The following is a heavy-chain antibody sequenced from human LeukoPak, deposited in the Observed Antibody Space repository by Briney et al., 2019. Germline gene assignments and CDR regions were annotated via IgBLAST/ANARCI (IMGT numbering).Heavy chain of an antibody. CDR1: GYTFTGYY. V-gene: IGHV1-2*04. CDR2: INPDSGGT. Sequence: GASVKVSCRASGYTFTGYYMSRVRQAPGQGLEWMGWINPDSGGTHYAQNFQGWVTMTRDTSISTAYMELSRLRSDDTAVYYCARGTLTAPRSAFDIWGQGTMVTVSS. CDR3: ARGTLTAPRSAFDI. D-gene: IGHD1-14*01. J-gene: IGHJ3*02.